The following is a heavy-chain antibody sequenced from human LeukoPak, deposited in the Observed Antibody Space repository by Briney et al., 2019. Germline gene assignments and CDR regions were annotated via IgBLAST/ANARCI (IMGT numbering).Heavy chain of an antibody. V-gene: IGHV7-4-1*02. CDR2: INTNTGNP. CDR3: ARRTYYYDSSGYPFSY. Sequence: GASVKVSCKASGYTFTSYAMNWVRQAPGQGLEWMGWINTNTGNPTYAQGFTGRFVFSLDTSVSTAYLQISSLKAEDTAVYYCARRTYYYDSSGYPFSYWGQGTLVTASS. J-gene: IGHJ4*02. D-gene: IGHD3-22*01. CDR1: GYTFTSYA.